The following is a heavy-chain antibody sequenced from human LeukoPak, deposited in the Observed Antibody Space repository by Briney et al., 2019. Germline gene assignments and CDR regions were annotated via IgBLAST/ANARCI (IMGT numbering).Heavy chain of an antibody. J-gene: IGHJ3*02. CDR1: GYTLTELS. Sequence: ASVKVSCKVSGYTLTELSMHWVRQAPGQGLEWMGCINPNSGGTNYAQKFQGWVTMTRDTSISTAYMELSRLRSDDTAVFYCARDDGNEYYYDSYAFDIWGQGTMVTVSS. V-gene: IGHV1-2*04. CDR3: ARDDGNEYYYDSYAFDI. D-gene: IGHD3-22*01. CDR2: INPNSGGT.